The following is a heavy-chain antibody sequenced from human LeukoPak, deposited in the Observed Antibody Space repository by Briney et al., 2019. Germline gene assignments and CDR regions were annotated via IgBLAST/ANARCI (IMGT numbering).Heavy chain of an antibody. CDR1: GFTFSNYA. CDR2: ISGSGGNT. J-gene: IGHJ4*02. Sequence: GGSLRLSCAASGFTFSNYAMGWVRQAPGKGLEWVSAISGSGGNTYYADSVEGRFTISRDNSKNTLYLQMDRMRVEDSAVYYCVRDGDIVVVITFDYWGQGNLVTVSS. CDR3: VRDGDIVVVITFDY. V-gene: IGHV3-23*01. D-gene: IGHD3-22*01.